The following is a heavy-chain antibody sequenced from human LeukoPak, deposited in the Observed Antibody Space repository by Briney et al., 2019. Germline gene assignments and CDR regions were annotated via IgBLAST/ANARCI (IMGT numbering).Heavy chain of an antibody. D-gene: IGHD3-22*01. CDR3: ARRGPYDSSGYYSGSRITWFDP. Sequence: PSETLSLTCAVYSGSFSGYYWTFIRQSPGKGLEWIGEINHSGSTNYNPSLKSRVTISVDTSKTQFSLQLSSVTATDTAVYYCARRGPYDSSGYYSGSRITWFDPWGQGTLVSVSS. V-gene: IGHV4-34*01. CDR2: INHSGST. CDR1: SGSFSGYY. J-gene: IGHJ5*02.